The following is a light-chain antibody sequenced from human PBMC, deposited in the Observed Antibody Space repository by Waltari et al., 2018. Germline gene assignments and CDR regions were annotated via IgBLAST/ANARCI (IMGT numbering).Light chain of an antibody. J-gene: IGLJ3*02. CDR1: NRDIGSYSL. Sequence: QSALTQPASVSGSHGQSITLSCTGTNRDIGSYSLLSWYQQRPGKAPKLLIYEVTKRPSGVSDRFSGSKSASTASLTISGLQAEDEADYYCCSYATGVIVLFGGGTKVTVL. CDR3: CSYATGVIVL. CDR2: EVT. V-gene: IGLV2-23*02.